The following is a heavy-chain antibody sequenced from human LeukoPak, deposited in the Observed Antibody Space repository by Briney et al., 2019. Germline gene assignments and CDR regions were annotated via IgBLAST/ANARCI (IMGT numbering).Heavy chain of an antibody. CDR3: ARSNYGGKRWFDP. CDR1: GYTFTNYY. J-gene: IGHJ5*02. Sequence: ASVKVSCKASGYTFTNYYMHWVRQAPGQGLEWMGVINPSGGSTDFPQEFQGRVTLTRDKSTSTVYMELSSLRSEDTAVYFCARSNYGGKRWFDPWGQGTLVIVSS. CDR2: INPSGGST. V-gene: IGHV1-46*01. D-gene: IGHD4-23*01.